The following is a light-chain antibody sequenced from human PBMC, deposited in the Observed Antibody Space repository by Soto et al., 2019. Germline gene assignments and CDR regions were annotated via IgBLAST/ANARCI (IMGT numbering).Light chain of an antibody. Sequence: DIVMTQSPLSLSVTPGEPASISCRSSQSLLYSNEYNYLEWYLQKPGQSPHLLIYSGSNRASAVPDRFSGSGSGTDFKLKISRVEAEDVGVYYCMQALQTPYTFGQGTKLEIK. CDR3: MQALQTPYT. V-gene: IGKV2-28*01. CDR1: QSLLYSNEYNY. J-gene: IGKJ2*01. CDR2: SGS.